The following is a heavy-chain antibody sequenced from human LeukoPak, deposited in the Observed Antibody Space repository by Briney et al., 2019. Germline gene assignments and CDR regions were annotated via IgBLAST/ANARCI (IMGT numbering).Heavy chain of an antibody. D-gene: IGHD6-13*01. CDR1: GYTFTSYG. CDR3: ATYSGSSGRGVDP. CDR2: MNPNSGNT. J-gene: IGHJ5*02. Sequence: ASVKVSCKASGYTFTSYGISWVRQATGQGLEWMGWMNPNSGNTGYAQKFQGRITMTRDTSISTAYMELSSLTSEDTAIYFCATYSGSSGRGVDPWGQGTLVTVSS. V-gene: IGHV1-8*02.